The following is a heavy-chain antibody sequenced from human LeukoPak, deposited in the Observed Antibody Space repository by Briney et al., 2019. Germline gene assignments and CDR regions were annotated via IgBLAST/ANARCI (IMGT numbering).Heavy chain of an antibody. CDR2: ISYDGTNK. V-gene: IGHV3-30*18. D-gene: IGHD4-11*01. J-gene: IGHJ6*02. CDR1: GFTFSSYG. CDR3: AKGLQTNYYYYHAMDV. Sequence: PGGSLRLSCAASGFTFSSYGTHWARQAPGKGLEWLAVISYDGTNKDYADSVKGRFTISRDNSKNTLYLQVNSLRAEDTAVYYCAKGLQTNYYYYHAMDVWGQGTTVTVSS.